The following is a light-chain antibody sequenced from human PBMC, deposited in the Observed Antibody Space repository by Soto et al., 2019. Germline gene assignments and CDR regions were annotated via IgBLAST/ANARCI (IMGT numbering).Light chain of an antibody. J-gene: IGKJ2*01. CDR2: KVS. CDR3: MQATQYRPYT. CDR1: QSLVHSDGNTY. V-gene: IGKV2-24*01. Sequence: DIVLTQTPLSSPVTLGQPASISCRSSQSLVHSDGNTYLSWFHQRPGQPPRLLIDKVSNRFSGVPDRFGGSVAGTDFTLKINRVEAEDVGIYFCMQATQYRPYTFGQGTKLEIK.